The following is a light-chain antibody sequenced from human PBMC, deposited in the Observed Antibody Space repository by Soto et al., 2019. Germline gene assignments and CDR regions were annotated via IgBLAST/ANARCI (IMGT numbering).Light chain of an antibody. J-gene: IGKJ1*01. CDR3: QQYNTWLWT. CDR1: QSMNAH. Sequence: EVVMTQSPATLSVSPGERVTLSCRASQSMNAHLAWYQQKPGQAPRLLIHGASTRATGIPARFSGSGFGTEVILTISSLQSEDFAVYYCQQYNTWLWTFGQGTKVEIQ. V-gene: IGKV3-15*01. CDR2: GAS.